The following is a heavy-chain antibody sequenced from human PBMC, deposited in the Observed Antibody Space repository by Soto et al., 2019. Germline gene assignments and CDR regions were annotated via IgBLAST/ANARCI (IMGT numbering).Heavy chain of an antibody. Sequence: GASVKVSCKASGYTFTSYAMHWVRQAPGQRLEWMGWINAGNGNTKYSQKFQGRVTITRDTSASTAYMELSSLRSEDTAVYYCAGTYCSGGSCYRNWFDPWGQGTLVTVSS. CDR2: INAGNGNT. CDR1: GYTFTSYA. CDR3: AGTYCSGGSCYRNWFDP. J-gene: IGHJ5*02. V-gene: IGHV1-3*01. D-gene: IGHD2-15*01.